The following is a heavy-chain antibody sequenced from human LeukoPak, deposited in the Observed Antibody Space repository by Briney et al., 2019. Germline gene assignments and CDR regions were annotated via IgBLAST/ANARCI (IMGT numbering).Heavy chain of an antibody. Sequence: GASVKVSCKASGYTFTNYGISWVRQAPGQGLEWMGGIIPIFGTANYAQKFQGRVTITADESTSTAYMELSSLRSEDTAVYYCARDEPSCSGGSCYKYFQHWGQGTLVTVSS. CDR3: ARDEPSCSGGSCYKYFQH. J-gene: IGHJ1*01. D-gene: IGHD2-15*01. CDR2: IIPIFGTA. CDR1: GYTFTNYG. V-gene: IGHV1-69*13.